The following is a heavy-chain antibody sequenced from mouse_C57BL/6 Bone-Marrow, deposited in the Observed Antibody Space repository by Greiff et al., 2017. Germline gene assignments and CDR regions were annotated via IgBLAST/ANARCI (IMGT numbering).Heavy chain of an antibody. CDR3: ARPAGDAMDY. CDR1: GYTFTSYG. CDR2: IYPRSGNT. J-gene: IGHJ4*01. V-gene: IGHV1-81*01. Sequence: QVQLKESGAELARPGASVKLSCKASGYTFTSYGISWVKQRTGQGLEWIGEIYPRSGNTYYNEKFKGKATLTADKSSSTAYMELRSLTSEDSAVYFCARPAGDAMDYWGQGTSVTVSS.